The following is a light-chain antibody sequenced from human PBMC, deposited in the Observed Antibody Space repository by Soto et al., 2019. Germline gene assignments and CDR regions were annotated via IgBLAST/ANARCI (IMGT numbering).Light chain of an antibody. CDR1: QSVSSTD. CDR3: QQYGSPPIT. CDR2: GTS. V-gene: IGKV3-20*01. J-gene: IGKJ5*01. Sequence: EIVLTQSPATLSLSPGERATLSCGASQSVSSTDLGWYQQQPGQPPRLLMSGTSNRATGTPDRFSGSGSGTDFTLTISRLEPEDFAVYYCQQYGSPPITFGQGTRLEIK.